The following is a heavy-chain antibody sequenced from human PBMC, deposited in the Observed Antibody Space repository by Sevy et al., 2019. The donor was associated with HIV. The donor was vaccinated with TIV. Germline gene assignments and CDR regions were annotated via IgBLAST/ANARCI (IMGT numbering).Heavy chain of an antibody. D-gene: IGHD3-9*01. CDR2: LSDTGVST. CDR3: VRDRATSATGTLFDY. Sequence: GGSLRLSCAASGFTSSSYAMSWVRQPPGRGLEWVSTLSDTGVSTYYAYSVKGRFTISRDNSKNILYLQMNSLRAEDTAVYYCVRDRATSATGTLFDYWGQGTLVTVSS. J-gene: IGHJ4*02. V-gene: IGHV3-23*01. CDR1: GFTSSSYA.